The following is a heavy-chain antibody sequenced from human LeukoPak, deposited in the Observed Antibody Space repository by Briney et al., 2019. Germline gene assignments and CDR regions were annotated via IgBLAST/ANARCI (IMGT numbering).Heavy chain of an antibody. Sequence: GRSLRLSCAASGFTFSNYGMHWVRQAPGKGLEWVAFIRNDGTHKNYAESVKGRFTISRDDSKNTLYLQMNSLRGEDTAVYYCAVRDCYSTRCFGNNYYYMDVWGKGTTVTVSS. V-gene: IGHV3-30*02. J-gene: IGHJ6*03. CDR3: AVRDCYSTRCFGNNYYYMDV. D-gene: IGHD2-2*01. CDR1: GFTFSNYG. CDR2: IRNDGTHK.